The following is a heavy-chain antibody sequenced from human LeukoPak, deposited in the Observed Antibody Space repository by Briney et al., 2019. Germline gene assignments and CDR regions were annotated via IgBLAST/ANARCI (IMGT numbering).Heavy chain of an antibody. Sequence: ASVKVPCKPSGYNFTKYYMHWVRQAPGQGLEWMGIINPGTGSTHYAQQFQGRVTMTSDMSTSTVYMEVSSLRSDDTAVYYCARAEITSDGYNSAFDVWGLGTMVTVSS. D-gene: IGHD5-24*01. J-gene: IGHJ3*01. CDR3: ARAEITSDGYNSAFDV. CDR1: GYNFTKYY. CDR2: INPGTGST. V-gene: IGHV1-46*01.